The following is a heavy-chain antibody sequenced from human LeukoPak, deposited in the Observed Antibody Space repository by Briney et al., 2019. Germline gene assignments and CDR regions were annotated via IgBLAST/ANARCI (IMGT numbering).Heavy chain of an antibody. J-gene: IGHJ4*02. D-gene: IGHD6-13*01. CDR2: ISYDGSNK. CDR3: AKEDDSSSWYPSSLADY. Sequence: PGRSLRLSCAASGFTFSSYGMHWVRQAPGKGLEWVAVISYDGSNKYYADSVKGRFTISRDNSKNTLYLQMNSLRAEDTAVYYCAKEDDSSSWYPSSLADYWGQGTLVTVSS. V-gene: IGHV3-30*18. CDR1: GFTFSSYG.